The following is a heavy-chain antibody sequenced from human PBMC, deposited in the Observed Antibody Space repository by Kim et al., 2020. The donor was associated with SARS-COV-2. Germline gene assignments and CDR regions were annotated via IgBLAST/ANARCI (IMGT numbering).Heavy chain of an antibody. CDR3: ASTNSFSY. J-gene: IGHJ4*02. Sequence: GGSLRLSCAASGFSFSTYWMNWVSQAPGKGLEWVANIRQDGSEKNYVDSVKGRFTISRDNAKNSLFLQMNSLRDADTAVYYCASTNSFSYWGQGTLITVS. D-gene: IGHD3-3*01. CDR2: IRQDGSEK. V-gene: IGHV3-7*01. CDR1: GFSFSTYW.